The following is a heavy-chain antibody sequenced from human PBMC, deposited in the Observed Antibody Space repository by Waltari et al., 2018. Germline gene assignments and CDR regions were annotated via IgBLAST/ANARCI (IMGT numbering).Heavy chain of an antibody. V-gene: IGHV3-23*04. CDR1: GFTFSSYA. Sequence: EVQLVESGGGLVQPGGSLRLSCAASGFTFSSYAMSWVRQAPGKGLEWVSAISGSGGSTYYADSVKGRLTISRDNSKNTLYLQMNSLRAEDTAVYYCAKDEGAAAGYYYYYMDVWGKGTTVTVSS. CDR3: AKDEGAAAGYYYYYMDV. CDR2: ISGSGGST. J-gene: IGHJ6*03. D-gene: IGHD6-13*01.